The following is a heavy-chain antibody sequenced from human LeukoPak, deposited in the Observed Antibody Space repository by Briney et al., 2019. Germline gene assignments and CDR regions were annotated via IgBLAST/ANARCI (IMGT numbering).Heavy chain of an antibody. CDR2: INTDGSST. Sequence: GGSLRLSCAASGFTFSSYWMHWVRQAPGKGLVWVSRINTDGSSTSYADSVKGRFTISRDNAKNTLYLQMNSLRAEDTAVCYCARDRYYYDSSGCLYYWGQGTLVTVSS. J-gene: IGHJ4*02. CDR1: GFTFSSYW. V-gene: IGHV3-74*01. CDR3: ARDRYYYDSSGCLYY. D-gene: IGHD3-22*01.